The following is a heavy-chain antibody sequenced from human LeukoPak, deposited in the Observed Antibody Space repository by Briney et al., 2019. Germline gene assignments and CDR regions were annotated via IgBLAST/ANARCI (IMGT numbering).Heavy chain of an antibody. Sequence: PGGSLRLSCAASGFTFSTYAMHWVRHAPGKGLGYVSAISSDGRYTYYANSVKGRFTISRDNSKNTLFLQMGSLRAEDMAVYYCARDSSYSHYNWFDPWGQGTLVTVSS. D-gene: IGHD4-11*01. CDR3: ARDSSYSHYNWFDP. CDR2: ISSDGRYT. V-gene: IGHV3-64*01. CDR1: GFTFSTYA. J-gene: IGHJ5*02.